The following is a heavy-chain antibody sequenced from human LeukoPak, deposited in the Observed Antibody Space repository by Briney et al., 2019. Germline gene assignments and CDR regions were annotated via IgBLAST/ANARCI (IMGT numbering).Heavy chain of an antibody. CDR2: ISASGANT. V-gene: IGHV3-23*01. D-gene: IGHD3-22*01. CDR1: GFTFSNYA. J-gene: IGHJ4*02. CDR3: AKGAPRPYASSGYYC. Sequence: GGSLRLSCAASGFTFSNYAMSWVRQAPGKGLEWVSGISASGANTYYADSVKGRFTISRDNSRNTLYLQMNSLRAEDTAIYYCAKGAPRPYASSGYYCWGQGSLVTVSS.